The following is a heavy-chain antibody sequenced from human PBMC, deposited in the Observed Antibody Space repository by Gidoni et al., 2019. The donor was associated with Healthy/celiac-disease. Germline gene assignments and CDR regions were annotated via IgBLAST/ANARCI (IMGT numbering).Heavy chain of an antibody. CDR2: IKQDGSEK. J-gene: IGHJ4*02. CDR1: GFTFSSDW. Sequence: EVQLVESGGGLVQPGGSLRLSCAASGFTFSSDWMSWVRQAPGQGLEWVAKIKQDGSEKYYVDSVKGRFTISRDNAKNSLYLQMNSLRAEDTAVYYCARDDSSGFYDYWGQGTLVTVSS. V-gene: IGHV3-7*03. CDR3: ARDDSSGFYDY. D-gene: IGHD3-22*01.